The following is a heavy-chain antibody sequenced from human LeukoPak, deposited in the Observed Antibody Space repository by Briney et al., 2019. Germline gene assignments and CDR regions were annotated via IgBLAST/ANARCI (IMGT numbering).Heavy chain of an antibody. CDR3: ARDSIAAAGIDY. CDR1: GYTFTGYY. Sequence: ASVKVSCKASGYTFTGYYMHWVRQAPGQGLEWMGWINPNSGGTNYAQKFQGRVTMTRDTSTSTAYMELSRLRSDDTAVYYCARDSIAAAGIDYWGQGTLVTVSS. V-gene: IGHV1-2*02. CDR2: INPNSGGT. J-gene: IGHJ4*02. D-gene: IGHD6-13*01.